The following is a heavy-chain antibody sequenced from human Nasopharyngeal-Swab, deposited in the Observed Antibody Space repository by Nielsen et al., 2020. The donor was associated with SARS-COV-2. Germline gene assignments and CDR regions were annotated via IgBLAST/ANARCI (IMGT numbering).Heavy chain of an antibody. D-gene: IGHD6-19*01. CDR1: GFTFSSYE. J-gene: IGHJ4*02. CDR3: ATGEYSSGWWIFDY. CDR2: IHQHGNDK. V-gene: IGHV3-7*01. Sequence: GESLKISCAASGFTFSSYEMNWVRQAPGKGLEWVANIHQHGNDKYYVDSVRGRFTISRDNAKNSLYLQMDSLRDEDTAVYFCATGEYSSGWWIFDYWGQGTLVTVSS.